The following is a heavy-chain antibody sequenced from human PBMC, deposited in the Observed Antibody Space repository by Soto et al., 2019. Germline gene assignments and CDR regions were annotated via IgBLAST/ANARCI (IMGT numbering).Heavy chain of an antibody. CDR1: EFTFSNFG. V-gene: IGHV3-33*01. J-gene: IGHJ3*01. Sequence: ESGGGVVQPGRSLRLSCAASEFTFSNFGMHWVRQAPGKGLEWVAVIYYDGSTEDYADSVKRRFTISIDNSKHTLYLQMNSLRAEDTDVYYCARVDVVVAADAFDFWGQGTMVTVSS. CDR2: IYYDGSTE. CDR3: ARVDVVVAADAFDF. D-gene: IGHD2-15*01.